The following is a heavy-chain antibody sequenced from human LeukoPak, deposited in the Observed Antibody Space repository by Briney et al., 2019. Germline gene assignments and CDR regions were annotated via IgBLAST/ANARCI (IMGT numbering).Heavy chain of an antibody. Sequence: PSETLSLTCAVYGGSFSGYYWSWIRQPPGKGLEWIGEINHSGSTNYNPSLKSRVTISVDTSKNQFSLKLSSVTAADTAVYYCARGLAVYCSSTSCSPFDYWGQGTLVTVSS. J-gene: IGHJ4*02. CDR2: INHSGST. CDR1: GGSFSGYY. V-gene: IGHV4-34*01. D-gene: IGHD2-2*01. CDR3: ARGLAVYCSSTSCSPFDY.